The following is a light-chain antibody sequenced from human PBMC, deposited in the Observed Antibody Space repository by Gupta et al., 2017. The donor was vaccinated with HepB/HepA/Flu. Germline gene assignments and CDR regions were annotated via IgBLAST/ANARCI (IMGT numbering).Light chain of an antibody. CDR3: LQATQFPRT. J-gene: IGKJ1*01. Sequence: DIVMTQTPLSSTVTLGQPASISCRSSESLVHRDGNTYLSWFQQRPGQPPRLLIYRASQRFSGVPDRFSGSGAETDFTLKISRVEAEDVGTYYCLQATQFPRTFGQGTKVEIK. CDR2: RAS. V-gene: IGKV2-24*01. CDR1: ESLVHRDGNTY.